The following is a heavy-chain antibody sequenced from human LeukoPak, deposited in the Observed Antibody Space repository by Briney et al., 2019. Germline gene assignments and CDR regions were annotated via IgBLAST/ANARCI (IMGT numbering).Heavy chain of an antibody. D-gene: IGHD5-12*01. Sequence: SETLSLTCAVYGGSFSGYYWSWIRRPPGKGLEWIGEINHSGSTNYNPSLKSRVTISVDTSKNQFSLKLSSVTAADTAVYYCARRGYDHSGYYYGMDVWGKGTTVTVSS. CDR1: GGSFSGYY. CDR3: ARRGYDHSGYYYGMDV. J-gene: IGHJ6*04. V-gene: IGHV4-34*01. CDR2: INHSGST.